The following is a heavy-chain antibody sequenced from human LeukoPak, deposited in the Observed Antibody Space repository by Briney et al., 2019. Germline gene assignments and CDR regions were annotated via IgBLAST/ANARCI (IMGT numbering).Heavy chain of an antibody. V-gene: IGHV3-23*01. CDR1: GFTFSSYA. CDR2: ISGSGGST. CDR3: AKVPYRGFGELYIDY. J-gene: IGHJ4*02. Sequence: GGSLRLSCAASGFTFSSYAMSWVRQAPGKGLEWVSAISGSGGSTYYADSVKGRFTTSRDNSKNTLYLQMNSLRAEDTAVYYCAKVPYRGFGELYIDYWGQGTLVTVSS. D-gene: IGHD3-10*01.